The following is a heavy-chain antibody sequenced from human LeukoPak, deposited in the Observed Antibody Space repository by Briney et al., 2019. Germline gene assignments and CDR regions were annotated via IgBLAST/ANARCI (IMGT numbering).Heavy chain of an antibody. J-gene: IGHJ4*02. Sequence: GGSLRLSCAVSGFTFTGYWMVWVRQAPGKGLEWVANIKQDGSQKHYVDSVKGRFTISRDNAKKSLYLQMNNLRAEDTGVYYCAREDWGPDYWGQGTLVTVSS. CDR2: IKQDGSQK. CDR1: GFTFTGYW. V-gene: IGHV3-7*01. D-gene: IGHD7-27*01. CDR3: AREDWGPDY.